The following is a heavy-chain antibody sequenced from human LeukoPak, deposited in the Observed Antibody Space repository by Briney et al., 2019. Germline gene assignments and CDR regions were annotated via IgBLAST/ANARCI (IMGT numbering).Heavy chain of an antibody. V-gene: IGHV3-7*01. CDR1: AFTFSTHW. Sequence: PGGSLRLSCVASAFTFSTHWMAWVRQAPGKGLEWVAKIKEDGSETSYVDSVKGRLTISRDNAKNSLHLQMNSLRAEDTGLYYCARIQMDTGYRPFDIWGQGTMVTVSS. CDR3: ARIQMDTGYRPFDI. D-gene: IGHD5-24*01. CDR2: IKEDGSET. J-gene: IGHJ3*02.